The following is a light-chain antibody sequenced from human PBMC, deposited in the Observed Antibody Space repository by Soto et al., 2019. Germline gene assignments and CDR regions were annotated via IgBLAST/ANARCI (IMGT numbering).Light chain of an antibody. V-gene: IGKV1-39*01. CDR1: QSINIY. Sequence: IQLTQSPSSLSASVGDRVTLTCRASQSINIYLNWYQQKPGKAPTLLIYAASSLQSGVPSRFSGGGSRTDFTLNISSLQTEDFATYYCQQSYRSPYTFGQGTKLEI. J-gene: IGKJ2*01. CDR3: QQSYRSPYT. CDR2: AAS.